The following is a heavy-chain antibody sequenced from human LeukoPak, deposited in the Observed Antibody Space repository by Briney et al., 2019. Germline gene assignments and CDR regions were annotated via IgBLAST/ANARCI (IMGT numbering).Heavy chain of an antibody. D-gene: IGHD5-12*01. CDR1: GFTLSSYE. Sequence: GGSLRLSCTVSGFTLSSYEMTWFRQAPGKGLEWVSSIGYGGADSHYADSVKGRFTISRDNAKNSLYLQMNSLRAEDTAVYYCAGVSGYANWFDPWGQGTLVTVSS. V-gene: IGHV3-21*01. CDR2: IGYGGADS. J-gene: IGHJ5*02. CDR3: AGVSGYANWFDP.